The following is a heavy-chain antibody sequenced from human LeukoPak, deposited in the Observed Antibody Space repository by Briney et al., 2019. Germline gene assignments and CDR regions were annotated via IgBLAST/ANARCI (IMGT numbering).Heavy chain of an antibody. J-gene: IGHJ6*02. CDR2: INPSGGST. CDR1: GYTFTSYY. Sequence: GASVKVSCKASGYTFTSYYMHWVRQAHGQGLEWMGIINPSGGSTSYAQKFQGRVTMTRDTSTSTVYMELSSLRSEDTAVYYCARETAQGVLFAHYYDFWSGEYYYGMDVWGQGTTVTVSS. D-gene: IGHD3-3*01. CDR3: ARETAQGVLFAHYYDFWSGEYYYGMDV. V-gene: IGHV1-46*01.